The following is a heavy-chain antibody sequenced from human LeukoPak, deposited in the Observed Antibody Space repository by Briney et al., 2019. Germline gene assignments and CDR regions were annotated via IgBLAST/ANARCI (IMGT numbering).Heavy chain of an antibody. D-gene: IGHD3-22*01. CDR1: GFTFSSYA. J-gene: IGHJ4*02. V-gene: IGHV3-23*01. CDR3: AKGTYYYDRSGYDH. CDR2: ISGSGGST. Sequence: PGGSLRLSCAASGFTFSSYAMSWVRQAPGKGLEWVSAISGSGGSTYYADSVKGRFTISRDNSKNTLYLQMNSLRAEDTAVYYCAKGTYYYDRSGYDHWGQGTLVTVSS.